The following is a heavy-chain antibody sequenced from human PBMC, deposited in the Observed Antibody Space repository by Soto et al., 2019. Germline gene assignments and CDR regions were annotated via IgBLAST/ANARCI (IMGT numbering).Heavy chain of an antibody. CDR2: ISNGAGRT. Sequence: EGQLLESGGGLVQPGGSLRLSCAASGFTFSAYPMIWVRQAPGKGLEWVSTISNGAGRTFYADSVKGRFTISRDNSKNTLYLQMNSLRAEDTAVYYCTKAAERFVDYYYYMDVWGKGNTVTVSS. V-gene: IGHV3-23*01. CDR1: GFTFSAYP. D-gene: IGHD3-16*01. CDR3: TKAAERFVDYYYYMDV. J-gene: IGHJ6*03.